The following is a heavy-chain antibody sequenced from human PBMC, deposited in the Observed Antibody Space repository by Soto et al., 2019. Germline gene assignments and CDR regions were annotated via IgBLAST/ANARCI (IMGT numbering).Heavy chain of an antibody. CDR1: GFTLRSYS. J-gene: IGHJ4*02. CDR3: ARGYCSGGTCQFDY. V-gene: IGHV3-48*01. Sequence: GGALRLSFAASGFTLRSYSINWVRQGPGKGLEWVSYISSSSSTTYYADSVKGRFTISRDNAKNSLYLQMNSLRAEDTAVYYCARGYCSGGTCQFDYWGQGTLVTVSS. D-gene: IGHD2-15*01. CDR2: ISSSSSTT.